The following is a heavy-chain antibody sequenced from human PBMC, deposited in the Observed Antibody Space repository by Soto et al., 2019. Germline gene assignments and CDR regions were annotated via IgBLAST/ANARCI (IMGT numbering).Heavy chain of an antibody. CDR1: GFTFSSYW. J-gene: IGHJ5*02. CDR3: AREPMVRGVLSPLNWFDP. V-gene: IGHV3-74*01. CDR2: INSDGSST. D-gene: IGHD3-10*01. Sequence: EVQLVESGGGLVQPGGSLRLSCAASGFTFSSYWMHWVHQAPGKGLVWFSRINSDGSSTSYADSVKGRFTISRDNAKNTLYLQMNSLRAEDTAVYHCAREPMVRGVLSPLNWFDPWGQGTLVTVSS.